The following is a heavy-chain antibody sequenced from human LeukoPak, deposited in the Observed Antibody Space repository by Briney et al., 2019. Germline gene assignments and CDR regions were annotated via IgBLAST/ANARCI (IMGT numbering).Heavy chain of an antibody. CDR3: ARGATGLTTLDY. J-gene: IGHJ4*02. D-gene: IGHD4/OR15-4a*01. CDR2: INHSGST. CDR1: GGSISSYY. V-gene: IGHV4-34*01. Sequence: SETLSLTCTVSGGSISSYYWSWIRQPPGKGLEWIGEINHSGSTNYNPSLKSRVTISVDTSKNQFSLKLSSVTAADTAVYYCARGATGLTTLDYWGQGTLVTVSS.